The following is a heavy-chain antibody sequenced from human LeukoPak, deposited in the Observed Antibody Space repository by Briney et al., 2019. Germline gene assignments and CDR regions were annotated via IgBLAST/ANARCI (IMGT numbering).Heavy chain of an antibody. CDR2: IYYSGST. V-gene: IGHV4-59*01. CDR3: ARDVGYDSSGYYYAL. D-gene: IGHD3-22*01. Sequence: SETLSLTCTVSGGSISSYYWSWIRQPPGKGLEWIGYIYYSGSTNYNPSLKSRATISVDTSKNQFSLKLSSVTAADTAVYYCARDVGYDSSGYYYALWGQGTLVTVSS. J-gene: IGHJ4*02. CDR1: GGSISSYY.